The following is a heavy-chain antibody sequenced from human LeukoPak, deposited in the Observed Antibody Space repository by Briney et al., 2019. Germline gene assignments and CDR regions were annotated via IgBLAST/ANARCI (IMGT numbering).Heavy chain of an antibody. V-gene: IGHV3-66*02. D-gene: IGHD1-26*01. CDR2: IYGGGST. Sequence: GGSLRLSCAVSAFTVSSNYVSWVRQAPGKGLEWVSVIYGGGSTNYADSVKGRFTISRDNSKNTLYLQMNSLRAEDTAVYYCARDHSGSYQRAFNIWGQGTMVTVSS. J-gene: IGHJ3*02. CDR3: ARDHSGSYQRAFNI. CDR1: AFTVSSNY.